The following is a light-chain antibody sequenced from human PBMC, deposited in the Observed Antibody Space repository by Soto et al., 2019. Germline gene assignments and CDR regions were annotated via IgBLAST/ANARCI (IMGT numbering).Light chain of an antibody. CDR2: WAS. CDR3: HQDYSIPRT. V-gene: IGKV4-1*01. J-gene: IGKJ1*01. CDR1: QSVLHSPTNNNY. Sequence: DIVMTQSPDSLAVSLGERATINCKSSQSVLHSPTNNNYLAWYQKKPGQPPKLLIYWASTRESGVPDRFSGSGSGTDFTLPINSLQAEDAAVYYCHQDYSIPRTFGQGTKVEIK.